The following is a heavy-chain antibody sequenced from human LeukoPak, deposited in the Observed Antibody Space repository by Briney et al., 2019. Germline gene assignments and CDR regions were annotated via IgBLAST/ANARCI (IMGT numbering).Heavy chain of an antibody. J-gene: IGHJ6*03. V-gene: IGHV4-38-2*02. CDR3: AREYCSSTSCYYGYYYYYMDV. Sequence: SETLSLTCTVSGYSISSGYYWGWIRPPPGKGLEWIGSIYHSGSTYYNPSLKSRVTISVDTSKNQFSLKLSSVTAADTAVYYCAREYCSSTSCYYGYYYYYMDVWGKGTTVTVS. D-gene: IGHD2-2*01. CDR2: IYHSGST. CDR1: GYSISSGYY.